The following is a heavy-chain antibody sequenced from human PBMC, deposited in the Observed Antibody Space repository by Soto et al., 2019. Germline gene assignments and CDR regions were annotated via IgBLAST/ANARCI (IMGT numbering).Heavy chain of an antibody. D-gene: IGHD3-3*01. J-gene: IGHJ6*02. V-gene: IGHV3-30-3*01. Sequence: PGGSLRLSCEAHGFIFSNNVMYWVRQAPGKGLEWVAVTSYDGSNKDYADSVKGRFTISRDNSKNTLYLQMNSLRAGDTAVYYCARDMSSLYYDFWSGPLDVWGQGTTVTVSS. CDR2: TSYDGSNK. CDR3: ARDMSSLYYDFWSGPLDV. CDR1: GFIFSNNV.